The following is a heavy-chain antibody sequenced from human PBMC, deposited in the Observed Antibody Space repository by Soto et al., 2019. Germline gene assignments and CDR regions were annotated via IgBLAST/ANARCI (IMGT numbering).Heavy chain of an antibody. V-gene: IGHV4-39*01. Sequence: PSDTLSLTFTVSRGSISSVTNNWAWIRQPPGKGMELIANIYYSGSTFYNPSLKSRVTMSLDTSKNQFSLTLRSVTAADTAVYYCARHEEGWYFDXWGQGTLVTVSX. CDR3: ARHEEGWYFDX. J-gene: IGHJ4*02. CDR2: IYYSGST. CDR1: RGSISSVTNN.